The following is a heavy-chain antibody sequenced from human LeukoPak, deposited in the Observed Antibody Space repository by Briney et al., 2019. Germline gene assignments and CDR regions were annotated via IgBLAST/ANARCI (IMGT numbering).Heavy chain of an antibody. J-gene: IGHJ4*02. CDR1: GGSISCGGYY. D-gene: IGHD4-17*01. CDR3: ARDRNTVEIDY. Sequence: PSETPSLTCAVAGGSISCGGYYCSWTRQPPGKGLEWIGYIYHSGSTYYNPSLKSRVTISVDRSKNQFSLKLSSVTAADTAVYYCARDRNTVEIDYWGQGTLVTVSS. V-gene: IGHV4-30-2*01. CDR2: IYHSGST.